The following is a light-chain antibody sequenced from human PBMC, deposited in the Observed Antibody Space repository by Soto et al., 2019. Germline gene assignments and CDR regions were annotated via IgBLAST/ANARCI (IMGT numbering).Light chain of an antibody. CDR3: QQYIRWPLT. Sequence: EMVVTQSPATLSVSPGERVTLSCRTSQDVSSKLAWYQQKPGQPPSLLIYDASTRATGTPARFSGSGSGTEFTLAVSSLQSVDYALYFCQQYIRWPLTFGGGTKVEIK. J-gene: IGKJ4*01. CDR1: QDVSSK. V-gene: IGKV3D-15*01. CDR2: DAS.